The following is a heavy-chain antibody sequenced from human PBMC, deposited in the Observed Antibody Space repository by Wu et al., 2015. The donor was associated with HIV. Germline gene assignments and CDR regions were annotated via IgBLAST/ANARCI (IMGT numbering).Heavy chain of an antibody. Sequence: QVQLVQPGADVKKPGASVKVSCKASGYTFTGYYMHWLRQAPGQGLEWMGWINPNSGGTNFAQKFQDRVTLTRDTSISTAYMEMSGLRSDDTAVYYCARDYYDVLTTYSHHFFDLWGQGTLVTVSS. CDR3: ARDYYDVLTTYSHHFFDL. CDR1: GYTFTGYY. D-gene: IGHD3-9*01. J-gene: IGHJ4*02. V-gene: IGHV1-2*02. CDR2: INPNSGGT.